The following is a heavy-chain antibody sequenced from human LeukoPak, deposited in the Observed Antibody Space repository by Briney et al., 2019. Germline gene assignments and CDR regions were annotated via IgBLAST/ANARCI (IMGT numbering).Heavy chain of an antibody. CDR3: ARDAEYSSSLDY. V-gene: IGHV4-39*07. D-gene: IGHD6-6*01. Sequence: SETLSLTCTVSGGSISSSSYYWGWIRQPPGKGLEWIGSIYYSGSTYYNPSLKSRVTISVDTSKNQFSLKLSSVTAADTAVYYCARDAEYSSSLDYWGQGTLVTVSS. CDR2: IYYSGST. J-gene: IGHJ4*02. CDR1: GGSISSSSYY.